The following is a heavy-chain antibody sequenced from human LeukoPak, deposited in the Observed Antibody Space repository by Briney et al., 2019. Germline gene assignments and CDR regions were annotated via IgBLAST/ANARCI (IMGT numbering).Heavy chain of an antibody. CDR3: ARASHLLFPWYYFEY. D-gene: IGHD2-21*01. CDR2: INHSGST. Sequence: SETLSLTCAVYGGSFSGYYWIWIRQPPGKGLEWIGEINHSGSTNYNPTLKSRVTISVDTSKNQFSLKLSSVTAADTAVYYCARASHLLFPWYYFEYWGQGTLVTVSS. V-gene: IGHV4-34*01. CDR1: GGSFSGYY. J-gene: IGHJ4*02.